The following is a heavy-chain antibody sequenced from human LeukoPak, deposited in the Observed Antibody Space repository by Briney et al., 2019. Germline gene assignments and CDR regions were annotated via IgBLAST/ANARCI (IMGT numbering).Heavy chain of an antibody. Sequence: ASVKVSCKASGGTFSSYAIGWVRQAPGQGLEWMGRIIPILGITNYAQKFQGRVTITADKSTSTAYMELSSLRSEDTAVYYCARYRSHYYGMDVWGQGTTVTVSS. D-gene: IGHD3-16*02. CDR2: IIPILGIT. V-gene: IGHV1-69*04. CDR1: GGTFSSYA. CDR3: ARYRSHYYGMDV. J-gene: IGHJ6*02.